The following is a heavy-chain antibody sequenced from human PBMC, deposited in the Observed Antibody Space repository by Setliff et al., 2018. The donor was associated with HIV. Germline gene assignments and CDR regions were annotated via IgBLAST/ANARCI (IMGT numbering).Heavy chain of an antibody. CDR2: IYTSGST. CDR3: ARGGGSSWSHFDC. Sequence: PSETLSLTCTVSGGSISSGSYYWSWIRQPAGKGLEWIGRIYTSGSTNYNPSLKSRVTISVDTSKNQFSLKLSSVTAADTAVYYGARGGGSSWSHFDCWGQGTLVTVSS. V-gene: IGHV4-61*02. CDR1: GGSISSGSYY. J-gene: IGHJ4*02. D-gene: IGHD6-13*01.